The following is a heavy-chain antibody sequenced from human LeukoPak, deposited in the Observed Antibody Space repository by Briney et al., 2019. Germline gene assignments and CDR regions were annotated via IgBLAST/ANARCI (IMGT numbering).Heavy chain of an antibody. D-gene: IGHD1-26*01. Sequence: GGSLRLSCAASGFTFSSYGMHWVRQAPGKGLEWVAFIHFDGRNEYHADSVKGRFTISRDNAKNSLYLQMNSLRAEDTAVYYCARAAYSGSTFDYWGQGTLVTVSS. CDR1: GFTFSSYG. CDR2: IHFDGRNE. CDR3: ARAAYSGSTFDY. V-gene: IGHV3-30*02. J-gene: IGHJ4*02.